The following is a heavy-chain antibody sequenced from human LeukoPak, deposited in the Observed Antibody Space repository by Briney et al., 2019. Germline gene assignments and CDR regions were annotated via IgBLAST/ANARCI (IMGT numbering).Heavy chain of an antibody. CDR3: ARVRGFLDY. CDR2: GYYSGTT. CDR1: GYSINSGHY. D-gene: IGHD3-10*01. V-gene: IGHV4-38-2*01. J-gene: IGHJ4*02. Sequence: SETLSLTCAVSGYSINSGHYWGWIRQPPGKGLEWIGSGYYSGTTHYNPSLKSRVSISVDTSKNQFALKLSSVTAADTAVYFCARVRGFLDYWGQGTLVTVSP.